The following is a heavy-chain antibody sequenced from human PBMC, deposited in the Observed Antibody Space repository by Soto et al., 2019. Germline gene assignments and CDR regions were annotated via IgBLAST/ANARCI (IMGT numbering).Heavy chain of an antibody. Sequence: QVQLVQSGAEVKKPGASVKVSCKASGYTFTGYYMHWVRQAPGQGLEWMGWINPNSGGTNYAQKFQGWVTMTRDTSISTAYMGLRRLRSDDTAVYYCARGGSLLFGELSAYYYGMDVWGQGATVTVSS. CDR2: INPNSGGT. CDR3: ARGGSLLFGELSAYYYGMDV. J-gene: IGHJ6*02. CDR1: GYTFTGYY. V-gene: IGHV1-2*04. D-gene: IGHD3-10*01.